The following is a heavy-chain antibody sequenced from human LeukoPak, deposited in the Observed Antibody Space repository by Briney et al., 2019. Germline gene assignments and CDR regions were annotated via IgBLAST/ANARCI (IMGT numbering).Heavy chain of an antibody. CDR3: ARDYCSGPSCYYFDS. V-gene: IGHV3-9*01. Sequence: GGSLRLSCAASGFTFDDYAMHWVRQAPGKGLEWVSGISWNSGSIGYADSVKGRFTISRDNARNSLFLQMDSLRVEDTAVYYCARDYCSGPSCYYFDSWGQGTLVTVSS. CDR2: ISWNSGSI. D-gene: IGHD2-2*01. CDR1: GFTFDDYA. J-gene: IGHJ4*02.